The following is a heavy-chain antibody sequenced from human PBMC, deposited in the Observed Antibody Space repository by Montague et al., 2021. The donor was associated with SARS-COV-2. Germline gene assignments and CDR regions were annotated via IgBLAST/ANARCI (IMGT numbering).Heavy chain of an antibody. J-gene: IGHJ6*02. D-gene: IGHD3-9*01. CDR2: IYYSGST. CDR1: GASINSNTYF. Sequence: SETLSLTCTVSGASINSNTYFWGWIRQPPGKGLEWIGSIYYSGSTYYNPSLKSRVTISVDTSKNQFSLKLSSVTAADTAVYYCARGVDWLPHYYYYGMDVWGQGTTVTVSS. V-gene: IGHV4-39*07. CDR3: ARGVDWLPHYYYYGMDV.